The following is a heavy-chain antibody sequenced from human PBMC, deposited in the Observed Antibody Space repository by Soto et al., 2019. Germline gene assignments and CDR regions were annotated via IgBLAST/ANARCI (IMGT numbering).Heavy chain of an antibody. CDR2: IGPESGAT. V-gene: IGHV1-2*02. CDR1: GYTFTGHY. CDR3: GRGRSGQIVVFH. D-gene: IGHD3-22*01. Sequence: ASVKVSCKASGYTFTGHYIHWVRQAPEQGPEWMGEIGPESGATRYAQKFQGRVTMTRDTSITTVYMELKSLSPDETAVYYCGRGRSGQIVVFHWGQGTPVTVSS. J-gene: IGHJ4*02.